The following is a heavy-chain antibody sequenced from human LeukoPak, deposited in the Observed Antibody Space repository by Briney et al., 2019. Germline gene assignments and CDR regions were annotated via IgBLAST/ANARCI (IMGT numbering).Heavy chain of an antibody. CDR1: GGSFTGYY. J-gene: IGHJ5*02. D-gene: IGHD5-12*01. CDR2: ITHSGSS. Sequence: SETLSLTCAVYGGSFTGYYWSWIRQPPGKGLKWIGDITHSGSSTYNPSLKSRVTISVDTSKNQFSLKMMSVTAADTAMYYCARFDIVATNWFDPWGQGTLVTVAS. V-gene: IGHV4-34*01. CDR3: ARFDIVATNWFDP.